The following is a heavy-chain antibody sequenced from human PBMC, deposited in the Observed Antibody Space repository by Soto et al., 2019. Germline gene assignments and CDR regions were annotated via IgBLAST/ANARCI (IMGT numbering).Heavy chain of an antibody. D-gene: IGHD3-10*01. CDR3: ARGRPSGIYYVIDY. CDR2: INPKSGNI. V-gene: IGHV1-8*01. Sequence: SVKVSCKASGDTFTTYDINWVRQATGHGLQWMGWINPKSGNIGYAQRFQGRGTMTRDTASRRAYMEVSRLRSDDTAVDDCARGRPSGIYYVIDYWGQGTLVTLSS. CDR1: GDTFTTYD. J-gene: IGHJ4*02.